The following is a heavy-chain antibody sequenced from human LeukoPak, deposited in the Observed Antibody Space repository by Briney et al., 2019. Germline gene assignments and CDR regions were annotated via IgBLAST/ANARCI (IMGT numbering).Heavy chain of an antibody. J-gene: IGHJ6*03. V-gene: IGHV3-53*01. D-gene: IGHD3-10*01. CDR1: GFTVSSNY. CDR3: ARTYYYGSGIPNPYYMDV. CDR2: IYSGGST. Sequence: GGSLRLSCAASGFTVSSNYMSWVRQAPGKGLEWVSVIYSGGSTYYADSVKGRFTISRDDATNSLYVQMNGLRADDTAVYYCARTYYYGSGIPNPYYMDVWGKGTTVTVSS.